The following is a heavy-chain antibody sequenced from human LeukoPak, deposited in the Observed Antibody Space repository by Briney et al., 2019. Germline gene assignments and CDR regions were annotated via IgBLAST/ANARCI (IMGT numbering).Heavy chain of an antibody. J-gene: IGHJ6*02. CDR2: ISYDGSNK. Sequence: GRSLRLSCAASGFTFSSYGMHWVRQAPGKGLEWVAVISYDGSNKYYADSVKGRFTISRDNSKNTLYLQMNSLRAEDTAVYYCANGPAPSSGYGMDVWGQGTMVTVSS. CDR3: ANGPAPSSGYGMDV. V-gene: IGHV3-30*18. D-gene: IGHD6-19*01. CDR1: GFTFSSYG.